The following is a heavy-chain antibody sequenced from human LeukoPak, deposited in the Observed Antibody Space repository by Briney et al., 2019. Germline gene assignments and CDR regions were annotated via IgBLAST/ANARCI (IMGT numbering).Heavy chain of an antibody. D-gene: IGHD5-24*01. Sequence: GASVKVSCKASGYTFTSYDINWVRQATGQGLEWMGWMNPNSGNTGYAQKFQGRVTITRNTSISTAYMELSSLRSEDTAVYYCARGHLKRWLQKAYYYYYMDVWGKGTTVTVSS. J-gene: IGHJ6*03. V-gene: IGHV1-8*03. CDR3: ARGHLKRWLQKAYYYYYMDV. CDR1: GYTFTSYD. CDR2: MNPNSGNT.